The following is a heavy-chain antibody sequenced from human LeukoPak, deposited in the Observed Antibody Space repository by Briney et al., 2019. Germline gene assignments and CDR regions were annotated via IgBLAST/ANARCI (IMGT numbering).Heavy chain of an antibody. CDR1: GLTFSDYW. CDR3: ARNKRADI. J-gene: IGHJ3*02. D-gene: IGHD1/OR15-1a*01. CDR2: IKQDGSEQ. Sequence: PGGSLRLSCAVSGLTFSDYWMSWVRQAPGKGLEWVANIKQDGSEQYYADSVKGRFTISRDNAKNSLFLQMNSLRVEDTAVYYCARNKRADIWGQGTMVAVSS. V-gene: IGHV3-7*01.